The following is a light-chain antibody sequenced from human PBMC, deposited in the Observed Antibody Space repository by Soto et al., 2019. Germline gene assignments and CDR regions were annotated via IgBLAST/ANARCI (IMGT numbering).Light chain of an antibody. Sequence: EIVLTQSPGTLSLSPGERATLSCRASQSVSSSYLAWYQQKPGQAPRLLIYGASSRATDIPDRFNGSGSGTDFTLTISRLEPEDFAVYYCQQYGSSPLFTFGPGTKVDIK. J-gene: IGKJ3*01. V-gene: IGKV3-20*01. CDR1: QSVSSSY. CDR3: QQYGSSPLFT. CDR2: GAS.